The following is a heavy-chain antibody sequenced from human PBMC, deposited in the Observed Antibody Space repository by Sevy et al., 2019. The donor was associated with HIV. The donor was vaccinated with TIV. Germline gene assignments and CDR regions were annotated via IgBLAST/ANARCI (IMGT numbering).Heavy chain of an antibody. V-gene: IGHV3-23*01. D-gene: IGHD3-22*01. CDR1: GLTFSSYA. J-gene: IGHJ3*01. CDR2: IYGTAGVT. CDR3: AGGRFDSCGSFDAFDV. Sequence: GGSLRLSCAASGLTFSSYAMNWVRQAPGKGLDWVSTIYGTAGVTYYADSVNGRFTISRDNSKNTLFLQMNSLRAEDTAVYYCAGGRFDSCGSFDAFDVWGQGTMVTVSS.